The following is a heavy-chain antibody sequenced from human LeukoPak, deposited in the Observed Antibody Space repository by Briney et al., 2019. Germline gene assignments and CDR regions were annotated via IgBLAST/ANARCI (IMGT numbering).Heavy chain of an antibody. CDR2: IYTSGST. CDR1: GGSISSGSYY. CDR3: ARLPMVRGVMGWFDP. J-gene: IGHJ5*02. V-gene: IGHV4-61*02. D-gene: IGHD3-10*01. Sequence: PSQTLSLTCTVSGGSISSGSYYWSWIRQPAGKGLEWIGRIYTSGSTNYNPSLKSRVTISVDTSKNQFSLKLSSVTAADTAVYYCARLPMVRGVMGWFDPWGQGTLVTVSS.